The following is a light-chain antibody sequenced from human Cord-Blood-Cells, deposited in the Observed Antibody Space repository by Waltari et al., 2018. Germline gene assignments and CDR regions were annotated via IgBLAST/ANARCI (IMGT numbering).Light chain of an antibody. CDR2: WAS. V-gene: IGKV4-1*01. Sequence: DIVMTQSPDSLAVSLGERATINCKSSQSVLYSSNNQNYLAWYQQKPGQPPKLRIYWASTRESGVPDRFSGSGSGTDFTLTISSLQAEDVAVYYCQQYYSTPFTFGPGTKVDIK. CDR3: QQYYSTPFT. CDR1: QSVLYSSNNQNY. J-gene: IGKJ3*01.